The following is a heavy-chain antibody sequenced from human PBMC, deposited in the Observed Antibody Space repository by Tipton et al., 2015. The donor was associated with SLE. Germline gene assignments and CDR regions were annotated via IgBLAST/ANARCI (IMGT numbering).Heavy chain of an antibody. CDR1: GGSIDTYF. CDR3: ARSFSSSLYDNWFDP. D-gene: IGHD6-13*01. V-gene: IGHV4-59*08. J-gene: IGHJ5*02. Sequence: TLSLTYTVSGGSIDTYFWSWIRQPPGKGLEWIGYIYYHGRTSYNPSLESRVTMSVDMSKNQFSLNLNSVTAADTAVYYRARSFSSSLYDNWFDPWGQGSLVTVSS. CDR2: IYYHGRT.